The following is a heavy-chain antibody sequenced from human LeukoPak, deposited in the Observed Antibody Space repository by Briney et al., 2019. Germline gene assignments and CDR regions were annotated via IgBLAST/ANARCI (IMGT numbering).Heavy chain of an antibody. J-gene: IGHJ2*01. V-gene: IGHV4-4*07. CDR3: AGVLLYSSRPFRWYFDL. CDR2: IYTSGST. Sequence: SETLSLTCTVSGGSISSYYWSWIRQPPGKGLEWIGRIYTSGSTNYNPSLKSRVTMSVDTSKNQFSLRLTSVTAADTAVYYCAGVLLYSSRPFRWYFDLWGRGTLVTVSS. D-gene: IGHD6-19*01. CDR1: GGSISSYY.